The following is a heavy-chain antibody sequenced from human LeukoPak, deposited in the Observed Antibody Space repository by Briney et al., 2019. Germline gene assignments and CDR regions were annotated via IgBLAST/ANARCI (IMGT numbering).Heavy chain of an antibody. CDR1: GYTFTSYH. CDR2: IGTDNGNT. D-gene: IGHD1-14*01. V-gene: IGHV1-18*01. Sequence: ASVKVSCKASGYTFTSYHFSWVRQAPGQGLEWMGWIGTDNGNTNYAQKFQDRVTMTTDTSTTTAYMELRSLSSDDTAVYYCARSRSPRSAFDIWGQGTMVTVSS. CDR3: ARSRSPRSAFDI. J-gene: IGHJ3*02.